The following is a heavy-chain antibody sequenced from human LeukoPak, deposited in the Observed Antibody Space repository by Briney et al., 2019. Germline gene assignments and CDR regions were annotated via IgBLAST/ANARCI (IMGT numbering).Heavy chain of an antibody. J-gene: IGHJ4*02. Sequence: PSETLSLTCTVSGGSISSSSHYWGRIRQPPGKGLEWIGSIYYSGSTYYNPSPKSRVTISVDTSKNQFSLKLSSVTAADTAVYYCARRWRRFGELRLDYWGQGTLVTVSS. D-gene: IGHD3-10*01. V-gene: IGHV4-39*01. CDR3: ARRWRRFGELRLDY. CDR2: IYYSGST. CDR1: GGSISSSSHY.